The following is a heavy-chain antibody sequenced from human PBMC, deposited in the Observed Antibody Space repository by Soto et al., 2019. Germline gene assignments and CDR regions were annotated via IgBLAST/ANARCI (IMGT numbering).Heavy chain of an antibody. CDR1: GFTFSSYA. CDR2: ISGSGGST. CDR3: AKDRYDMIVVVTIVLDC. V-gene: IGHV3-23*01. J-gene: IGHJ4*02. D-gene: IGHD3-22*01. Sequence: EVQLLESGGGLVQPGGSLRLSCAASGFTFSSYAMSWVRQAPGKGLEWVSAISGSGGSTYYADSVKGRFTISRDNSKNPLYQQMNSLRAEDTAVYYCAKDRYDMIVVVTIVLDCWGQGTLVTVSS.